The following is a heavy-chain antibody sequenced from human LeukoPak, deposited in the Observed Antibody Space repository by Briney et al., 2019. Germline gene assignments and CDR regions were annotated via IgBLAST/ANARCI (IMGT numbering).Heavy chain of an antibody. CDR1: GFTFNTCV. J-gene: IGHJ4*02. CDR2: VTYDGTNK. D-gene: IGHD1-26*01. CDR3: ARWDSGLDH. V-gene: IGHV3-30*04. Sequence: GGSLRLSCTASGFTFNTCVMHWVRQAPGKGLEWVALVTYDGTNKYYTDSVKGRFTISRDNSRDTLYLQTNSLRAEDTAVYYCARWDSGLDHWGQGTLVAVSS.